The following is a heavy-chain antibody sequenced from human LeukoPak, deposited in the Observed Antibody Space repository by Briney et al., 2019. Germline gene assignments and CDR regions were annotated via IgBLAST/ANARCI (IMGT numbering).Heavy chain of an antibody. D-gene: IGHD3-9*01. Sequence: GASVKVSCKASGGTFSSYAISWVRQAPGQGLEWMGGIIPIFGTANYAQKFQGRVTITTDESTSTAYMELSSLRSEDTAVYYCARGTLGDILTGSYDYWGQGTLVTVSS. CDR2: IIPIFGTA. J-gene: IGHJ4*02. CDR1: GGTFSSYA. V-gene: IGHV1-69*05. CDR3: ARGTLGDILTGSYDY.